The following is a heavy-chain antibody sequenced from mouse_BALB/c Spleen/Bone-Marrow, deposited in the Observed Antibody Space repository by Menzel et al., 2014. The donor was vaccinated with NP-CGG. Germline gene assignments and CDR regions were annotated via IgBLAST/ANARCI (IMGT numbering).Heavy chain of an antibody. CDR1: GFDFSRYW. CDR3: TRLTYYGLTDY. CDR2: INPESSTI. J-gene: IGHJ2*01. Sequence: DVQLQESGGGLVQPGGSLKLSCTVSGFDFSRYWMSWVRQAPGKGLQWIGEINPESSTINYTPSLKDKFIISRDNAKNMLYLQMSKVRSEDTALYYCTRLTYYGLTDYWGQGTTLTVSS. V-gene: IGHV4-1*02. D-gene: IGHD1-2*01.